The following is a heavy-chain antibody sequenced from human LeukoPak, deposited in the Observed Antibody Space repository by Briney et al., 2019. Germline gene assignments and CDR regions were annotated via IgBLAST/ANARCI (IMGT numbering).Heavy chain of an antibody. D-gene: IGHD2/OR15-2a*01. CDR2: IRADGGRT. V-gene: IGHV3-43*02. J-gene: IGHJ6*02. CDR1: GFTFGDYA. CDR3: ATWAFYHGLDV. Sequence: GGSLRLSCAASGFTFGDYAMHWVRQAPGKGLEWVSLIRADGGRTYYADSVNGRFTISRDDSKNSLYLQMNSLRTDDTALYYCATWAFYHGLDVWGQGSTVTVSS.